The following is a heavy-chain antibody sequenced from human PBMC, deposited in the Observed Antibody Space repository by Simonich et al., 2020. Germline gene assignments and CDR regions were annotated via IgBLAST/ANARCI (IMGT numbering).Heavy chain of an antibody. CDR1: GFTFSSYA. J-gene: IGHJ4*02. Sequence: EVQLLESGGGLVQPGGSLRLSCAASGFTFSSYAMSWVRQAPGQGLEWVLAISGSGGNKYYADSVKGRFTISRDNSKNTLYLQMNSLRAEDTAVYYCATYYFDYWGQGTLVTVSS. CDR2: ISGSGGNK. CDR3: ATYYFDY. V-gene: IGHV3-23*01.